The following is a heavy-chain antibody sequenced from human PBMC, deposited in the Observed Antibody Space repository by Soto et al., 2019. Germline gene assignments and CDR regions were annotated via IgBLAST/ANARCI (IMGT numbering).Heavy chain of an antibody. V-gene: IGHV3-48*02. J-gene: IGHJ4*02. D-gene: IGHD2-21*02. CDR3: ARGRVGTAYFDY. CDR1: GFTFTSNS. Sequence: GSLRLSCAASGFTFTSNSMSWVRQAPGKGLEWISYITSGSDTIHYADSVKGRFTISRDNAKNSLYLQMNSLRDEDTAVYYCARGRVGTAYFDYWGQGALVTVSS. CDR2: ITSGSDTI.